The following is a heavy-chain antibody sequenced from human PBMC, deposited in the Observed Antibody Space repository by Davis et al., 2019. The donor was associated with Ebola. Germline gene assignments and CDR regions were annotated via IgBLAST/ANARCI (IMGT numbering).Heavy chain of an antibody. Sequence: ASVKVSCKASGYTFTSYAMHWVRQAHGQRLEWMGWINAGNGNTKYSQKFQGRVTITRDTSASTAYMELSSLRSEDTAVFYCARDRDYSNYDALYYYYYMDVWGKGTAVTVSS. CDR1: GYTFTSYA. J-gene: IGHJ6*03. CDR2: INAGNGNT. D-gene: IGHD4-11*01. V-gene: IGHV1-3*01. CDR3: ARDRDYSNYDALYYYYYMDV.